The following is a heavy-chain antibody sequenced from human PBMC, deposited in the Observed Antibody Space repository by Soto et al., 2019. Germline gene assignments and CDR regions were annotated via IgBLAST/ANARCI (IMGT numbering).Heavy chain of an antibody. V-gene: IGHV1-69*12. CDR3: ARGSGLAIPSALFFDY. J-gene: IGHJ4*02. D-gene: IGHD2-2*02. CDR1: GGTFSSYA. CDR2: IIPIFGTA. Sequence: QVQLVQSGAEVKKPGSSVKVSCKASGGTFSSYAISWVRQAPGQGLEWMGGIIPIFGTANYAQKFQGRVTLPADEGTSTAKLAQSGLRAEDRDVYYCARGSGLAIPSALFFDYWGQGTLVPVSS.